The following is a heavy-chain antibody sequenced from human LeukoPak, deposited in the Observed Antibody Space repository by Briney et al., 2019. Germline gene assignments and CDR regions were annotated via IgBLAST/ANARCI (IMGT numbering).Heavy chain of an antibody. D-gene: IGHD5-12*01. CDR3: AREVATIRRIYWYFDL. CDR1: GYTFTSYD. J-gene: IGHJ2*01. Sequence: GASVKVSCKASGYTFTSYDINWVRQATGQGLEWMGWMNPNSGNTGYAQKFQGRVTMTRNTSISTAYMELSSLRSEGTAVYYCAREVATIRRIYWYFDLWGRGTLVTVSS. V-gene: IGHV1-8*01. CDR2: MNPNSGNT.